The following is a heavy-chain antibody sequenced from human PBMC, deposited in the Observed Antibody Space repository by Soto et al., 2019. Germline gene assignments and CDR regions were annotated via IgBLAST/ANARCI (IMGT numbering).Heavy chain of an antibody. CDR1: GFTFSNAW. CDR3: TTYYDFWSGPIDY. CDR2: IKSKTDGGTT. V-gene: IGHV3-15*07. J-gene: IGHJ4*02. D-gene: IGHD3-3*01. Sequence: GGSLRLSCAASGFTFSNAWMNWVRQAPGKGLEWVGRIKSKTDGGTTDYAAPVKGRFTISRDDSKNTLYLQMNSLKTEDTAVYYCTTYYDFWSGPIDYWGQGTLVTVSS.